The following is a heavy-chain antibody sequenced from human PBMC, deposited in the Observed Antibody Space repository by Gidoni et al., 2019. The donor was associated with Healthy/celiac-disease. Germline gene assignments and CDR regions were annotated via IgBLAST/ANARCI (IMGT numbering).Heavy chain of an antibody. Sequence: EVQRLEYGGGFVQPGGSVRLSCAASGCTFSSYSMRWVRQAPGKGLEWVSAISGSGGSTYYADSVKGRFTISRDNSKNTLYLQMNSLRAEDTAVYYCAKDRPFPYYDSSGYAFDIWGQGTMVTVSS. D-gene: IGHD3-22*01. CDR2: ISGSGGST. J-gene: IGHJ3*02. V-gene: IGHV3-23*01. CDR3: AKDRPFPYYDSSGYAFDI. CDR1: GCTFSSYS.